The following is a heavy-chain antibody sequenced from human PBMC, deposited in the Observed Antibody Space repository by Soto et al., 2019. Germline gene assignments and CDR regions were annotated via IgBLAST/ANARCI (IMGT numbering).Heavy chain of an antibody. CDR2: ISTTGDTT. V-gene: IGHV3-23*01. J-gene: IGHJ4*02. CDR1: EFTFRNYA. CDR3: ARIMDIVATMGVDY. D-gene: IGHD5-12*01. Sequence: PGGSLRLSCAASEFTFRNYAMSWVRQAPGKGLEWVSVISTTGDTTYYVDSVKGRFTISRDNSKNTLYLQMNSLRAEDTAVYYCARIMDIVATMGVDYWGQGTLVTVPS.